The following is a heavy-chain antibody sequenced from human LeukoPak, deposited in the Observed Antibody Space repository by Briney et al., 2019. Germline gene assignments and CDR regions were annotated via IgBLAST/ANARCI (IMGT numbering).Heavy chain of an antibody. CDR2: ISGSGGST. J-gene: IGHJ4*02. Sequence: GGSLRLSCAASGFTFSSYAMSWVRQAPGKGLEWVSAISGSGGSTYYADSVKGRFTISRDNSKNTLYLQMNSLRAEDTAVYYCASHRASSPRGYWGQGTLVTVSS. CDR3: ASHRASSPRGY. V-gene: IGHV3-23*01. D-gene: IGHD1-26*01. CDR1: GFTFSSYA.